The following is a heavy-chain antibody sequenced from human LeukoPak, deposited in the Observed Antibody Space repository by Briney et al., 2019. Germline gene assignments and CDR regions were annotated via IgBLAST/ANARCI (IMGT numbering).Heavy chain of an antibody. CDR3: ARDPARSFDI. CDR2: IWYDGSNK. CDR1: GFTFSNHG. Sequence: GRSLRLSCAASGFTFSNHGIHWVRQAPGKGLEWVAIIWYDGSNKYYADSVQGRFIISRDNSKNTVYLQMNSLRAEDTAVYYCARDPARSFDIWGQGTLVTVSS. J-gene: IGHJ3*02. V-gene: IGHV3-33*01.